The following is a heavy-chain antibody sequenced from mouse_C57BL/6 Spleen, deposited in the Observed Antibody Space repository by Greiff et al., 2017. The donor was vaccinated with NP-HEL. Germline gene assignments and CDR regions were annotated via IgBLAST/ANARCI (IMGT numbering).Heavy chain of an antibody. CDR3: ATYDGYY. V-gene: IGHV1-26*01. Sequence: DVQLVESGPELVKPGASVKISCKASGYTFTDYYMNWVKQSHGKSLEWIGDINPNNGGTSYNQKFKGKATLTVDKSSSTAYMELRSLTSEDSAVYYCATYDGYYWGQGTTLTVSS. D-gene: IGHD2-3*01. CDR1: GYTFTDYY. CDR2: INPNNGGT. J-gene: IGHJ2*01.